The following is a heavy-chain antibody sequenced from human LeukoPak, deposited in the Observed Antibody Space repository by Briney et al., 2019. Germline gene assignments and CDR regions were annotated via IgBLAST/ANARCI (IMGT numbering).Heavy chain of an antibody. Sequence: GGSLRLSCAASGFTFSSYSMNWVRQAPGKGLEWVSSISSSSSYIYYADSVKGRFTISRDNAKNSLYLQMNSLRAEDTAVYYCARDMTVTTFSGPNYYYYGMDVWGQGTTVTDSS. CDR3: ARDMTVTTFSGPNYYYYGMDV. J-gene: IGHJ6*02. V-gene: IGHV3-21*01. CDR1: GFTFSSYS. D-gene: IGHD4-11*01. CDR2: ISSSSSYI.